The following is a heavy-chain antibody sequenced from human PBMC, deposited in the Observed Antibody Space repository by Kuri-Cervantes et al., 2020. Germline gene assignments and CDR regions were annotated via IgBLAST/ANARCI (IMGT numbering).Heavy chain of an antibody. D-gene: IGHD3-10*01. CDR3: AREPYGSGSYYFDY. Sequence: GESLKISCAASGFTFSSYGTHWVRQAPGKGLEWVAVIWYDGSNKYYADSVKGRFTISRDNSKNTLYLQMNSLRAEDTAVYYCAREPYGSGSYYFDYWGQGTLVTVSS. CDR1: GFTFSSYG. V-gene: IGHV3-33*01. CDR2: IWYDGSNK. J-gene: IGHJ4*02.